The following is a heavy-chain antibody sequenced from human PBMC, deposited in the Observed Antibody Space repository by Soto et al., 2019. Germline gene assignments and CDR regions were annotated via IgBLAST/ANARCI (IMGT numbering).Heavy chain of an antibody. Sequence: GGSLRLSLVGSGFNFRIYTMTWVRQAPGKGPEWVSFISQTGDYMVYADSVKGRFNISRDDPKNSVYLQMNSLGVEDTAVYYCARSRTGTTPFDYWGQGPLVTVST. CDR1: GFNFRIYT. V-gene: IGHV3-21*01. D-gene: IGHD1-7*01. J-gene: IGHJ4*02. CDR3: ARSRTGTTPFDY. CDR2: ISQTGDYM.